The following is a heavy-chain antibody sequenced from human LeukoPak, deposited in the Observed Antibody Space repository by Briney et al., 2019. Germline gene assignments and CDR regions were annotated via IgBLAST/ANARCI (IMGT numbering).Heavy chain of an antibody. CDR1: GDSISSTSTA. D-gene: IGHD3-9*01. J-gene: IGHJ5*02. CDR3: ARGPKTGWFDH. CDR2: TYYRSKWYT. Sequence: SQTLSLTCAISGDSISSTSTAWHWIRRSPSRGLEWLGRTYYRSKWYTDYAESVKSRLVINPDTSKNEFSLQMTSVTSSDTAIYFCARGPKTGWFDHWGQGTLVTVSS. V-gene: IGHV6-1*01.